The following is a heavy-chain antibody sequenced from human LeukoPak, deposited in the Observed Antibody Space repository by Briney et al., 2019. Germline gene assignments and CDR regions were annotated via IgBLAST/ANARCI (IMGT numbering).Heavy chain of an antibody. V-gene: IGHV3-74*01. J-gene: IGHJ6*02. Sequence: GGSLRLSCAASGLTFSSHWMHWVRQAPGKGLVWVSRITNDGSSTTYADSVKGRFTISRDNSKNTLYLQMNSLRAEDTAMYYCAKDLYESSGYYYFYAMDVWGQGTTVTVSS. CDR3: AKDLYESSGYYYFYAMDV. CDR2: ITNDGSST. CDR1: GLTFSSHW. D-gene: IGHD3-22*01.